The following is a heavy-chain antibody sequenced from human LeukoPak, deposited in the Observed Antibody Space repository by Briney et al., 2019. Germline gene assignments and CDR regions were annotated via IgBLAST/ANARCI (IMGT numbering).Heavy chain of an antibody. V-gene: IGHV3-30-3*01. CDR2: ISYDRSNK. D-gene: IGHD3-3*01. CDR3: ARGSYYGASYYYGMDV. CDR1: GFTFSSYA. J-gene: IGHJ6*02. Sequence: GGSLRLSCAASGFTFSSYAMHWVRQAPGKGLEWVAVISYDRSNKYYADSVKGRFTISRDNSKNTLYLQMNSLRAEDTAVYYCARGSYYGASYYYGMDVWGQGTTVTVSS.